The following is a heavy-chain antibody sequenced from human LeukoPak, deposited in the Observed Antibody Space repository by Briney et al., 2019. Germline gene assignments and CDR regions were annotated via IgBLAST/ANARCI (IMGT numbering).Heavy chain of an antibody. CDR3: ARAVVVPAAMVFSYYYMDV. V-gene: IGHV1-2*02. D-gene: IGHD2-2*01. CDR1: GYTFTGYY. Sequence: ASVKVSCKASGYTFTGYYMHWVRQAPGQGLEWMGCINPNSGGTNYAQKFQGRVTMTRDTSISTAYMELSRLRSDDTAVYYCARAVVVPAAMVFSYYYMDVWGKGTTVTVSS. CDR2: INPNSGGT. J-gene: IGHJ6*03.